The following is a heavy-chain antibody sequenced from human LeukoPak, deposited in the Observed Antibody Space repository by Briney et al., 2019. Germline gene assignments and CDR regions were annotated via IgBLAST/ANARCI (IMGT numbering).Heavy chain of an antibody. J-gene: IGHJ4*02. D-gene: IGHD6-13*01. CDR1: GFTFSRYW. V-gene: IGHV3-74*01. CDR3: VRGGSSWYGFDY. Sequence: PGGSLRLSCAGSGFTFSRYWMHWVRQAPGKGLVWVSRISSDGSSTNYADSVKGRLPISRDTAKNTLYLQMNSLRAEDTAVYYCVRGGSSWYGFDYWGQGTLVTVSS. CDR2: ISSDGSST.